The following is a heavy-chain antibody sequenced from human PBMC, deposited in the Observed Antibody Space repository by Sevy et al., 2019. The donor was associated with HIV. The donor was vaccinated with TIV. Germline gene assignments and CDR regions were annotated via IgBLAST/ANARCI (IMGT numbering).Heavy chain of an antibody. J-gene: IGHJ4*02. D-gene: IGHD3-22*01. V-gene: IGHV3-11*04. CDR3: ATSRSGYFDSSGYYIY. CDR2: ITKSGTTT. Sequence: GGSLRLSCAASGFTFSDYYMSWIRQAPGKGLEWVSYITKSGTTTSYADSVKGRFTISRDNAKNSLSLHMNSLTADDTAVYYCATSRSGYFDSSGYYIYWGQGTLVTVSS. CDR1: GFTFSDYY.